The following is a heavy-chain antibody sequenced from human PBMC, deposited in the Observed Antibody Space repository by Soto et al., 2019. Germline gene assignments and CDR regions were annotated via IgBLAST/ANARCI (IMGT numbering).Heavy chain of an antibody. CDR1: GGTIISSY. V-gene: IGHV4-59*06. CDR2: IYYSGST. Sequence: PSETLSLTCTVSGGTIISSYWSWIRQHPGKGLEWIGYIYYSGSTYYNPSLKSRVTISVDTSKNQFSLKLSSVTAADTAVYYCASSSWAVNTIDYWGQGTLVTVSS. CDR3: ASSSWAVNTIDY. J-gene: IGHJ4*02. D-gene: IGHD4-17*01.